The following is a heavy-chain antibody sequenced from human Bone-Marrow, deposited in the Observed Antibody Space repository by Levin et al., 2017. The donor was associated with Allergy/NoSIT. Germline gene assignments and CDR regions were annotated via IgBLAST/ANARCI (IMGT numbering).Heavy chain of an antibody. CDR2: VYYSGST. CDR1: GGSVSSGTYY. V-gene: IGHV4-61*01. J-gene: IGHJ3*02. Sequence: SETLSLTCTVSGGSVSSGTYYWSWIRQPPGKGLEWIGYVYYSGSTKYNPSLKSRVTISIDTSKNQFSLKLNSVSAADTAVYYCARDHNYLKGIDIWGQGTMVAVSS. D-gene: IGHD4-11*01. CDR3: ARDHNYLKGIDI.